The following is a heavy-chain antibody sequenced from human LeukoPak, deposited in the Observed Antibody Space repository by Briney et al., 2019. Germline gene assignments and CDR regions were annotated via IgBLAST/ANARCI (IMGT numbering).Heavy chain of an antibody. CDR2: IIPIFGTA. CDR3: ARDRELEAARYNWFDP. V-gene: IGHV1-69*05. D-gene: IGHD3-10*01. J-gene: IGHJ5*02. CDR1: GGTFSSYA. Sequence: SVKVSCKASGGTFSSYAISWVRQAPGQGLEWLGRIIPIFGTANYAQKFQGRVTITTDESTSTAYMELSSLRSEDTAVYYCARDRELEAARYNWFDPWGQGTLVTVSS.